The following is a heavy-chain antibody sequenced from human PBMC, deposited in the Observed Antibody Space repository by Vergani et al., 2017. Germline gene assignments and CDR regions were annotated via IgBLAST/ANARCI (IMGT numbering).Heavy chain of an antibody. V-gene: IGHV4-38-2*01. CDR1: GYSIGSGFY. J-gene: IGHJ2*01. D-gene: IGHD2-21*01. Sequence: QVRLEESGPGLVKPSATLSLTCSVSGYSIGSGFYWAWIRQSPGEGLQWLTSIHNRGKTYHNPSLKSRVSVSLDTSKNRFSLNLTSVTATDTAVYYCSRSQGDYWYYGLWGPGSLVTVSS. CDR3: SRSQGDYWYYGL. CDR2: IHNRGKT.